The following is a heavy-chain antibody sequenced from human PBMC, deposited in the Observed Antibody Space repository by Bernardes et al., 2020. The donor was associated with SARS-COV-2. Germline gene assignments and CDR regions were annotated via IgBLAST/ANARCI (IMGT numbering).Heavy chain of an antibody. D-gene: IGHD4-17*01. CDR2: ITAGGVDT. J-gene: IGHJ6*02. V-gene: IGHV3-23*01. Sequence: GGSLRLSCAASGFTFTDYAMNWVRQAPGKGLEWVSIITAGGVDTYYADSVKGRFTISRDNSKNTLYLQMSSLRADDSAVYYCAKGGEGDFGVRNDYYGMDVWGQGTTVTVSS. CDR1: GFTFTDYA. CDR3: AKGGEGDFGVRNDYYGMDV.